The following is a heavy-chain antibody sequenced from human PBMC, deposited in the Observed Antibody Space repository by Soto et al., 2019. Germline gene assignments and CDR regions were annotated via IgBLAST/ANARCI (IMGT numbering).Heavy chain of an antibody. V-gene: IGHV1-18*01. CDR1: GYTFTSYG. CDR3: ARGIAVAGTYGGDY. D-gene: IGHD6-19*01. CDR2: ISAYNGNT. J-gene: IGHJ4*02. Sequence: ASVKVSCKASGYTFTSYGISWVRQAPGQGLEWMGWISAYNGNTNYAQKLQGRVTMTTETYTSTDYMELRSLRSDDTAVYYCARGIAVAGTYGGDYWGQGTLVTVSS.